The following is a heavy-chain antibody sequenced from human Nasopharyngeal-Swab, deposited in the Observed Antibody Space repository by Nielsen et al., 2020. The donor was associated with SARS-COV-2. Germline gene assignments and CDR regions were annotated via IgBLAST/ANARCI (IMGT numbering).Heavy chain of an antibody. CDR3: ARASEMATIMGDF. D-gene: IGHD5-24*01. CDR2: INPNSGGT. V-gene: IGHV1-2*02. Sequence: WLRQAPGQGLEWMGWINPNSGGTNYAQKFQGRVTMTRDTSINTAYMELSRLRSDDTAVYYCARASEMATIMGDFWGQGTQVTVSS. J-gene: IGHJ4*02.